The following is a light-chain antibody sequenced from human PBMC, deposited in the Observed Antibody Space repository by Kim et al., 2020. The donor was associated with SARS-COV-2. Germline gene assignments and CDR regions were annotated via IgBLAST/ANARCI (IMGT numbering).Light chain of an antibody. J-gene: IGKJ2*01. CDR2: SSS. CDR1: QSISNY. V-gene: IGKV3-15*01. Sequence: VSPWERATLACRASQSISNYLAWYQQKPGQAPRLLIYSSSTRATGVPDRFSGSGSGTEFTLTISSLQSEDFAVYYCHQYNDWPPGPFGQGTKLEI. CDR3: HQYNDWPPGP.